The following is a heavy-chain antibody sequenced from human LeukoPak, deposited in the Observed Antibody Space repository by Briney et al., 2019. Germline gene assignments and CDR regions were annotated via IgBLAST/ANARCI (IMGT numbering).Heavy chain of an antibody. Sequence: AGGSLRLSCAASGFTISNYAIHWVRQAPGKGLEYVSAMSSNGVSTYYADSVKGRFTISRDSSKNTLYLQMGSLRPEDMAVYYCARRPDGASGAFDIWGQGTMVTVSS. V-gene: IGHV3-64*02. CDR3: ARRPDGASGAFDI. CDR2: MSSNGVST. J-gene: IGHJ3*02. D-gene: IGHD1-14*01. CDR1: GFTISNYA.